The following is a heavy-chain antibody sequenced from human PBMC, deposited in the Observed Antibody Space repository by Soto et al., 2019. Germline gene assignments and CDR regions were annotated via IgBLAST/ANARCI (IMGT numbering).Heavy chain of an antibody. V-gene: IGHV4-59*01. Sequence: SETLSLTCTVSGGSISSYYWSWIRQPPGKGLEWIGYIYYSGSTNYNPSLKSRVTISVDTSKNQFSLKLSSVTAADTAVYYCARTLGFAASNWFDPWGQGTLVTVSS. CDR1: GGSISSYY. CDR2: IYYSGST. D-gene: IGHD6-13*01. CDR3: ARTLGFAASNWFDP. J-gene: IGHJ5*02.